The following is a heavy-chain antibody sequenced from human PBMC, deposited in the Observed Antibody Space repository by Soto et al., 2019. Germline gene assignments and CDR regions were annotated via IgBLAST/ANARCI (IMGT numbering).Heavy chain of an antibody. D-gene: IGHD6-13*01. CDR2: IKSKTDGGTT. V-gene: IGHV3-15*01. CDR3: TTHLTLVAAAVTFEYFQH. J-gene: IGHJ1*01. Sequence: GGSLRLSCAASGFTFSNAWMSWVRQAPGKGLEWVGRIKSKTDGGTTDYAAPVKGRFTISRDDSKNTLYLQMNSLKTEDTAVYYCTTHLTLVAAAVTFEYFQHWGQGTLVTVSS. CDR1: GFTFSNAW.